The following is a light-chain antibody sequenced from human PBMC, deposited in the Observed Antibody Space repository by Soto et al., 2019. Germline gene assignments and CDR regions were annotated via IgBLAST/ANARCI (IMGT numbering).Light chain of an antibody. CDR1: QSVSSNF. CDR3: QQYGSSSWT. V-gene: IGKV3-20*01. J-gene: IGKJ1*01. Sequence: VLTQSPGTLSLSPGERATLSCRASQSVSSNFLAWYQQKPGQAPRLLISGASSRATGIPDRFRGSGSGTDFTLTISRLEPDDFAVYYCQQYGSSSWTFGQGPKVEIK. CDR2: GAS.